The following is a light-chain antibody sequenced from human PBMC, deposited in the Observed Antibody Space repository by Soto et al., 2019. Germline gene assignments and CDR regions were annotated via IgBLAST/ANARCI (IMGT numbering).Light chain of an antibody. V-gene: IGKV3-11*01. CDR1: QSVSRSY. CDR2: GAY. J-gene: IGKJ5*01. CDR3: QQRSNWPPIT. Sequence: EIVLTQSPGALSLSPGERVTLSCRAGQSVSRSYLAWYQQKPGQAPRLLMYGAYNRATGIPARFSGSGSGTDFTLTISSLEPEDFAVYYCQQRSNWPPITCGQGTRLEIK.